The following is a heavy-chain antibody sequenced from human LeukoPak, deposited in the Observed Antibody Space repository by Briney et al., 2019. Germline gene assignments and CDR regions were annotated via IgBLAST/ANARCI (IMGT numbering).Heavy chain of an antibody. Sequence: SETLSLTCTVSGGSISSYYWSWIRQPPGKGLEWIGEINHSGSTNYNPSLKSRVTISVDTSKNQFSLKLSSVTAADTAVYYCARGGSYYYDSSGYYLLDCWGQGTLVTVSS. J-gene: IGHJ4*02. CDR1: GGSISSYY. V-gene: IGHV4-34*01. D-gene: IGHD3-22*01. CDR3: ARGGSYYYDSSGYYLLDC. CDR2: INHSGST.